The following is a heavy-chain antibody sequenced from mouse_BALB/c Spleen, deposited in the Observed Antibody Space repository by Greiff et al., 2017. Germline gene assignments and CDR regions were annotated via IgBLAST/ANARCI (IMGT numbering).Heavy chain of an antibody. V-gene: IGHV5-17*02. CDR1: GFTFSSFG. CDR2: ISSGSSTI. J-gene: IGHJ4*01. D-gene: IGHD1-1*01. Sequence: EVKLQESGGGLVQPGGSRKLSCAASGFTFSSFGMHWVRQAPEKGLEWVAYISSGSSTIYYADTVKGRFTISRDNPKNTLFLQMTSLRSEDTAMYYCARYGRYYAMDYWGQGTSVTVSS. CDR3: ARYGRYYAMDY.